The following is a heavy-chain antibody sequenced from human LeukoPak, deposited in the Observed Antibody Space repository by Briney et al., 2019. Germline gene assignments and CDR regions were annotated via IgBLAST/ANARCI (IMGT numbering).Heavy chain of an antibody. CDR2: ISRSGDDT. V-gene: IGHV3-23*01. Sequence: GGSLRLSCAASGFTFTSYPMGWVRQAPGQGLEWVSSISRSGDDTYYADSVRGRFTISRDNSKNTLYLQMNSLRAKDTAIYYCAKDQLLGWGQGTQVTVSS. J-gene: IGHJ4*02. CDR1: GFTFTSYP. CDR3: AKDQLLG. D-gene: IGHD3-10*01.